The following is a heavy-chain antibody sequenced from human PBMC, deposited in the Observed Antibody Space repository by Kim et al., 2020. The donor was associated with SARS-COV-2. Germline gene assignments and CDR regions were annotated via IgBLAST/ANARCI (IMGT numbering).Heavy chain of an antibody. CDR3: AKDKSYCSGGSCYPDAFDI. V-gene: IGHV3-23*03. CDR1: GFTFSSYA. J-gene: IGHJ3*02. Sequence: GGSLRLSCAASGFTFSSYAMSWVCQAPGKGLEWVSVIYSGGSSTYYADSVKGRFTISRDNSKNTLYLQMNSLRAEDTAVYYCAKDKSYCSGGSCYPDAFDIWGQGTMVTVSS. CDR2: IYSGGSST. D-gene: IGHD2-15*01.